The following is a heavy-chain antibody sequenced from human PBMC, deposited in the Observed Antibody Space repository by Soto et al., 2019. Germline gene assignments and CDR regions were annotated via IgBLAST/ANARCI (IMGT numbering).Heavy chain of an antibody. CDR3: ARQGIGDTKSGSYYYYYMDV. CDR1: GGTFSSYA. CDR2: IIPIFGTA. D-gene: IGHD1-26*01. J-gene: IGHJ6*03. V-gene: IGHV1-69*13. Sequence: ASVKVSCKASGGTFSSYAISWVRQAPGQGLEWMGGIIPIFGTANYAQKFQGRVTITADESTSTAYMELSSLRSEDTAVYYCARQGIGDTKSGSYYYYYMDVWGKGTTVTVSS.